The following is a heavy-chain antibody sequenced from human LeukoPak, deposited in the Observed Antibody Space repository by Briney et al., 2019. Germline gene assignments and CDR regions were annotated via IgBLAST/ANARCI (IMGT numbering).Heavy chain of an antibody. D-gene: IGHD5-18*01. CDR1: GFTFSDYY. V-gene: IGHV3-11*04. Sequence: GXSLRLSCAASGFTFSDYYMSWIRQAPGKGLEWVSYISSSGSTIYYADSVKGGFTIDRDNGKNSMYMKMNRLRAEDTAVYYCARDLSRYSYGYGYWGQGTLVTVSS. J-gene: IGHJ4*02. CDR2: ISSSGSTI. CDR3: ARDLSRYSYGYGY.